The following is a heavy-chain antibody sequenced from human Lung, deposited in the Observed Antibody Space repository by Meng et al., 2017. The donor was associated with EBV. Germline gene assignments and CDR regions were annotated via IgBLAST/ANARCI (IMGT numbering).Heavy chain of an antibody. V-gene: IGHV7-4-1*02. CDR1: GYSFTTYA. CDR2: INTNTGNP. Sequence: VELVQAGSELRKPWSAVKVSCQASGYSFTTYAIHWVRQAPGQGLEWMGWINTNTGNPTYAQDFTGRFVFSLDTSVSSAYLQINSLRAEDSAVYYCGRARRKTYFQDDNSGWLDPWGQGTLVTVSS. D-gene: IGHD3-22*01. CDR3: GRARRKTYFQDDNSGWLDP. J-gene: IGHJ5*02.